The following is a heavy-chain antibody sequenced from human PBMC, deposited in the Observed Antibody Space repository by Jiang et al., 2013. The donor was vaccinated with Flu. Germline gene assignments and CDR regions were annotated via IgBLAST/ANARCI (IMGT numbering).Heavy chain of an antibody. CDR3: ARDNDYVGENYRYFDQ. Sequence: VQSGSELKKPGASVKVSCKASGYTFISYGMNWVRQAPGQGLEWMGWINTNTGNSRYAQGFTGRFAFSLDTSVNTAYLQISSLKVEDTAVYYCARDNDYVGENYRYFDQWGQGTLVTVSS. J-gene: IGHJ4*02. V-gene: IGHV7-4-1*02. CDR2: INTNTGNS. D-gene: IGHD3-16*02. CDR1: GYTFISYG.